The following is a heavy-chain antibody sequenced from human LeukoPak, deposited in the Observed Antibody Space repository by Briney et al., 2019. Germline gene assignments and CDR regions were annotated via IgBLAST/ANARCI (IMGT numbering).Heavy chain of an antibody. Sequence: GGSLRLSCAASGFTFSSFWMNWVRQAPGKGLEWVANIKGDGSEKFYVDSVWGRFTISRDNAKNSLYLQLNSLRAEDTAVYYCAKSHGYSYGFDYWGQGTLVTVSS. CDR2: IKGDGSEK. J-gene: IGHJ4*02. D-gene: IGHD5-18*01. V-gene: IGHV3-7*01. CDR3: AKSHGYSYGFDY. CDR1: GFTFSSFW.